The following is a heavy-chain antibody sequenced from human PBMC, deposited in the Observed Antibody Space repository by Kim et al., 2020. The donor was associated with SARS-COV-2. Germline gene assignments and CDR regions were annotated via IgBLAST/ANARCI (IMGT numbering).Heavy chain of an antibody. Sequence: ASVKVSCKASGYTFTSYAMHWVRQAPGQRLEWMGWINAGNGNTKYSQKFQGRVTITRDTSASTAYTELSSLRSEDTAVYYCARGLLWFGELSDYWGQGTLVTVSS. J-gene: IGHJ4*02. CDR3: ARGLLWFGELSDY. D-gene: IGHD3-10*01. CDR1: GYTFTSYA. CDR2: INAGNGNT. V-gene: IGHV1-3*01.